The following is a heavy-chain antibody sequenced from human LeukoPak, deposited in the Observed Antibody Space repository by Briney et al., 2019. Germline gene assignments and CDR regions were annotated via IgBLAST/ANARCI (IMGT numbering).Heavy chain of an antibody. V-gene: IGHV3-74*01. CDR1: GFTFSSYW. J-gene: IGHJ4*02. Sequence: GGSLRLSCAASGFTFSSYWMHWVRQAPGKGLVWVSRINSDGSSTSYADSVKGRFTISRDNAKNTLHLQMNSLRAEDTAVYYCARAGIYSSSLDYWGQGTLVTVSS. CDR3: ARAGIYSSSLDY. D-gene: IGHD6-13*01. CDR2: INSDGSST.